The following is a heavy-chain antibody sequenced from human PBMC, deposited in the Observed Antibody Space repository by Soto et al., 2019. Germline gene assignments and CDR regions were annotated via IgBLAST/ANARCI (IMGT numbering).Heavy chain of an antibody. Sequence: EVQLVESGGGLVQPGGSLRLSCAASGFTFSSYWMHWVRQAPGKGVVWVSRTASDGSSTSYADSGKGRFTISRDNAKKTVYLQMNSLSAEDTAVYYCARERIAAGGFDYWGQGTLVTVSS. CDR1: GFTFSSYW. CDR2: TASDGSST. D-gene: IGHD6-13*01. J-gene: IGHJ4*02. CDR3: ARERIAAGGFDY. V-gene: IGHV3-74*01.